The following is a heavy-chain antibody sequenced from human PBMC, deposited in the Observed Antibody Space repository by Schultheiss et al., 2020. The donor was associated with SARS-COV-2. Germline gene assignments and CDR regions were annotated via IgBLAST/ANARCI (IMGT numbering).Heavy chain of an antibody. CDR1: GGTFSSYA. CDR3: ARDHGEGSSSDCFDP. J-gene: IGHJ5*02. Sequence: SVKVSCKASGGTFSSYAISWVRQAPGQGLEWMGGIIPIFGTANYAQKFQGRVTITADKSTSTAYMELSSLRSEDTAVYYCARDHGEGSSSDCFDPWGQGTLVTVSS. V-gene: IGHV1-69*06. D-gene: IGHD6-6*01. CDR2: IIPIFGTA.